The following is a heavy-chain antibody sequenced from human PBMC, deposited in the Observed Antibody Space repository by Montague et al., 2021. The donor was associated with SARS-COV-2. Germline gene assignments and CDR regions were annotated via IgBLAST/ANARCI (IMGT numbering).Heavy chain of an antibody. V-gene: IGHV4-59*01. CDR1: GATISSDY. Sequence: SETLSLTCTVSGATISSDYWSWIRQSPGKGLEWIGNMSYSGSATXXPSLESRVAISRDTSKNQFSLTLIPATAADTAIYYCARTSDPSNFDSTGYYGAFDVWGQGTTVIVSS. CDR2: MSYSGSA. CDR3: ARTSDPSNFDSTGYYGAFDV. D-gene: IGHD3-22*01. J-gene: IGHJ3*01.